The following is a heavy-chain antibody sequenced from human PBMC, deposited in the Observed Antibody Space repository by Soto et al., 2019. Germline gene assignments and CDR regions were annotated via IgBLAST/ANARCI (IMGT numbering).Heavy chain of an antibody. CDR1: GVSFSNAW. CDR3: VTSRRGDLTN. CDR2: ITRKADGETT. D-gene: IGHD3-16*01. Sequence: EVQLVESGGGLEEPGGSLRLSCVASGVSFSNAWMDWVRQAPGKGLEWVGRITRKADGETTDYAATVKGRFTISRDDTKNTLYLQMNSLRADDTGLYYCVTSRRGDLTNWGQGTPVTVSS. V-gene: IGHV3-15*07. J-gene: IGHJ4*02.